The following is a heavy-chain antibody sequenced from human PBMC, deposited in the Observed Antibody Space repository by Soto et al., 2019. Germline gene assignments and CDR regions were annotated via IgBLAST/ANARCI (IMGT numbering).Heavy chain of an antibody. D-gene: IGHD1-20*01. CDR3: AKAKNDYNWDNRPPFDY. J-gene: IGHJ4*02. V-gene: IGHV3-23*01. Sequence: SFEASGFTLRNYAMTWIRQAPGKGLEWVSLISANDVGTYYAESVKTRFTISTDQSRNTVYLQMDSLRADDTAIYYCAKAKNDYNWDNRPPFDYWGQGTLVTVSS. CDR2: ISANDVGT. CDR1: GFTLRNYA.